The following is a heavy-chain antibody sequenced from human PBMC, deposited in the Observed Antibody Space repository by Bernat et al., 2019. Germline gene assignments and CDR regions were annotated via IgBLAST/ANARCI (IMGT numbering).Heavy chain of an antibody. J-gene: IGHJ4*02. CDR1: GFTFSSYW. Sequence: EVQLVESGGGLVQPGGSLRLSCAASGFTFSSYWMSWVRQAPGKGLEWVANIKQDGSEEYYVDSVKGRFTISRDNAKSSLFLQMNSLRAEDTAVYDCARKRTGSPSGYSDYWGQGALVTVAS. V-gene: IGHV3-7*03. CDR2: IKQDGSEE. D-gene: IGHD3-10*01. CDR3: ARKRTGSPSGYSDY.